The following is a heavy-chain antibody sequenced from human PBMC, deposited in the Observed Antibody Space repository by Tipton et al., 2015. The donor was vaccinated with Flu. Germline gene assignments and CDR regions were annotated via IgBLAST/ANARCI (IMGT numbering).Heavy chain of an antibody. D-gene: IGHD3-10*02. CDR1: GGSIRSFF. V-gene: IGHV4-39*01. CDR3: ARLSYYDVDLKNYYFDF. CDR2: VDFVGDT. Sequence: GLVKPSETLSLTCAVSGGSIRSFFGGWIRQPPGKGLQLIGTVDFVGDTHYNPSLKSRVTISADTSKNRFSLKLSSLTAADTAVYYCARLSYYDVDLKNYYFDFWGLGVLVTVSS. J-gene: IGHJ4*02.